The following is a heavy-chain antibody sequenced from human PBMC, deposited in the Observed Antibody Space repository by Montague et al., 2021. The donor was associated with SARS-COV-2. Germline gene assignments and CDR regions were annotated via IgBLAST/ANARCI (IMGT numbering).Heavy chain of an antibody. Sequence: SETLSLTCAVYGGSFSGYYWSWIRQPPGKGLEWIGEINHSGSTNXXPSLKSRVTISVDTSKNQFSLKLSSVTAADTAVYYCARGPVDDNCSGGSCYSRYYYGMDVWSQGTTVTVSS. V-gene: IGHV4-34*01. CDR2: INHSGST. D-gene: IGHD2-15*01. CDR1: GGSFSGYY. CDR3: ARGPVDDNCSGGSCYSRYYYGMDV. J-gene: IGHJ6*02.